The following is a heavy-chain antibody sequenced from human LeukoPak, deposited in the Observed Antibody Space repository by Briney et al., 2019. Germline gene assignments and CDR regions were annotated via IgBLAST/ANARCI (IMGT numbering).Heavy chain of an antibody. D-gene: IGHD3-22*01. CDR1: AFTFSSYA. CDR3: SRIPSEFDDSDIGGY. Sequence: PGGSLRLSCAASAFTFSSYAMSWVRQAPGKGLEWVSGISGNGGSTNYADSVKGRFTISRDNSKNTLYLRMNSLRAEDTAVYYCSRIPSEFDDSDIGGYWGQGTLVTISS. J-gene: IGHJ4*02. V-gene: IGHV3-23*01. CDR2: ISGNGGST.